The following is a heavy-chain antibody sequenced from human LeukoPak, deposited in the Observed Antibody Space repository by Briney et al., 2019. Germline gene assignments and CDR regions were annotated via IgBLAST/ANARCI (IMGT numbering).Heavy chain of an antibody. J-gene: IGHJ2*01. CDR3: VTDRARLFWYFDL. D-gene: IGHD2-21*02. V-gene: IGHV1-24*01. CDR1: GSTLSDLS. CDR2: SDPEDGEA. Sequence: PVASVKVSCKVSGSTLSDLSIHWVRQAPGKGLEYVGGSDPEDGEAFHAQNFQGRVTMTEDTSIDTAYMELSSLTSEDTAVYYCVTDRARLFWYFDLWGRGTLVTVSS.